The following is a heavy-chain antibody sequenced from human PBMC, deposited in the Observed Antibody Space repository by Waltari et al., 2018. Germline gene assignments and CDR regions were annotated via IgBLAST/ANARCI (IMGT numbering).Heavy chain of an antibody. CDR1: GGSFRGYY. D-gene: IGHD3-10*01. J-gene: IGHJ5*02. V-gene: IGHV4-34*01. CDR3: ARATPDLMVRGVSRRRFDP. CDR2: ISHSGNT. Sequence: QVQLQQWGAGLLKPSETLSLTCAVSGGSFRGYYWRWIRQPPGKGLEWIGEISHSGNTNYNPSLKSRVTISVDTSKTQFSVRLTSVTTADTATYFCARATPDLMVRGVSRRRFDPWGQGTLVTVSS.